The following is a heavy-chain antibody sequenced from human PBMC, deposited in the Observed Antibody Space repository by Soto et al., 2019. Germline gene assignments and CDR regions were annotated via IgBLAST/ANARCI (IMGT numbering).Heavy chain of an antibody. CDR3: AKDGNPTDIVVVPAAPGYYYYGMDV. J-gene: IGHJ6*02. D-gene: IGHD2-2*01. CDR1: GFTFSSYA. CDR2: ISGSGGST. V-gene: IGHV3-23*01. Sequence: GVFLRLPCAASGFTFSSYAVSWVRQAQGKGMEWVSAISGSGGSTYYADSVKGRFTISRDNAKNTLYLKMNSLSAEDTPVYYSAKDGNPTDIVVVPAAPGYYYYGMDVWGQGTTVTVYS.